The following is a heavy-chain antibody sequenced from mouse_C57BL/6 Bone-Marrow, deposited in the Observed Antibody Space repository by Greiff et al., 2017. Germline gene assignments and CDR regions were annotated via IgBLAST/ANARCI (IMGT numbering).Heavy chain of an antibody. Sequence: VQLQHSGAELVRPGASVTLSCTASGFNIKDDYMHWVKQRPEQGLEWIGWIDPENGDTEYASKFQGKATITADTSSNTAYLQLSSLTSEDTAVYYCTTPIYYDYDGDYYAMDYWGRGTSVTVSS. CDR1: GFNIKDDY. D-gene: IGHD2-4*01. J-gene: IGHJ4*01. V-gene: IGHV14-4*01. CDR3: TTPIYYDYDGDYYAMDY. CDR2: IDPENGDT.